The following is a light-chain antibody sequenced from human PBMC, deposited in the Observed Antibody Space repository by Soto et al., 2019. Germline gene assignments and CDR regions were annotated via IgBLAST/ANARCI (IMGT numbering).Light chain of an antibody. J-gene: IGKJ2*01. Sequence: ETVLTQSPATLSLSPGERATLSCRASQSVSSYLAWYQQKPGQAPRLLIYDASNRATGIPARFSGSGSGTDFTLTINSLEPEDFAVYYCQQRSNWYTFGQGTKLEIK. V-gene: IGKV3-11*01. CDR2: DAS. CDR3: QQRSNWYT. CDR1: QSVSSY.